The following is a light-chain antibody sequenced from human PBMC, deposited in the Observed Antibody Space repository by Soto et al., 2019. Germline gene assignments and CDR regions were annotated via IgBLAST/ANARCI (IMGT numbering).Light chain of an antibody. J-gene: IGLJ2*01. Sequence: QSVLTQPASVSGSPGQSITISCTGTSSDVGSYNLVSWYQQHPGKAPKLMIYEGSKRPSGVSNRFSGSKSGNTASLTISGLQAEDEADYHCCSHAGSSTFRFGGGTQLTVL. CDR3: CSHAGSSTFR. V-gene: IGLV2-23*01. CDR2: EGS. CDR1: SSDVGSYNL.